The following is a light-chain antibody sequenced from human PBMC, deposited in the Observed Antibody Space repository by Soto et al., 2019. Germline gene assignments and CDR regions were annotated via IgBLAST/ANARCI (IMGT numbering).Light chain of an antibody. CDR2: AAS. CDR1: QSISSY. J-gene: IGKJ1*01. Sequence: DIQMTQSPSSLSASVGDRVTITCRASQSISSYLNSYQQKPGKAPKLLIYAASSLQSGVPSRFSGSGSGTDFTLTISSLQPEDFATYYCQQSYSTSVTFGQGTKVDIK. CDR3: QQSYSTSVT. V-gene: IGKV1-39*01.